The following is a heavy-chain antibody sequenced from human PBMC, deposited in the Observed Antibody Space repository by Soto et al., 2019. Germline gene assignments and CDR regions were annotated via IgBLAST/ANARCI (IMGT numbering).Heavy chain of an antibody. V-gene: IGHV4-59*01. D-gene: IGHD2-21*02. CDR2: MYNTGST. Sequence: QMQLQESGPGLVKPSETLSLTCTVSGGSISRYYWSWIRQPPGQGLEWIGYMYNTGSTVYNPAFKSRVTISVDTSKIQFSLKLNSVTAADTAVYYCARDLWGYCGTDCYPLDVW. J-gene: IGHJ6*01. CDR1: GGSISRYY. CDR3: ARDLWGYCGTDCYPLDV.